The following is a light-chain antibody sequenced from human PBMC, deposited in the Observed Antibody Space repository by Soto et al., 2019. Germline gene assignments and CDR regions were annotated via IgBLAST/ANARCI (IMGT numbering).Light chain of an antibody. Sequence: DIQMTQSPSTLSASVGDRVTITCRASQSISSWLAWYQQKPGKAPKLLIYDASSLESGVPSRFSGSGSGTEFTLTISSLQPDDVATYYCQQYNSYSVTFGQGTKVEIK. J-gene: IGKJ1*01. V-gene: IGKV1-5*01. CDR3: QQYNSYSVT. CDR2: DAS. CDR1: QSISSW.